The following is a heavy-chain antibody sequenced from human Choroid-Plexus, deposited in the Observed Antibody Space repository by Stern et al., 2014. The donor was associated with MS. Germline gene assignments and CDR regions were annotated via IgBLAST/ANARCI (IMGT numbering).Heavy chain of an antibody. J-gene: IGHJ5*02. CDR1: GSTFGCCA. Sequence: VQLVESGGGLVPPGRPLRLSCGASGSTFGCCAMHRVRQAPGKGLEWGAGVSYDGSNKYDADSVKGRFTISRDNSQNALYMQMSSLRPEDTAVYYCAKDRQYLTYFFDHWGQGSLVTVSS. CDR2: VSYDGSNK. CDR3: AKDRQYLTYFFDH. D-gene: IGHD2/OR15-2a*01. V-gene: IGHV3-30*18.